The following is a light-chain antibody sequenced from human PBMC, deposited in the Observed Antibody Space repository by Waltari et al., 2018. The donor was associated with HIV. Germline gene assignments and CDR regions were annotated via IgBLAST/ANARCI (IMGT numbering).Light chain of an antibody. V-gene: IGKV3-15*01. J-gene: IGKJ1*01. CDR2: GAF. CDR1: QSVSSN. CDR3: QHYNNWPWT. Sequence: EKVMTQSPATLSVSPGERATLSCRASQSVSSNLAWDQQKPGPAPRLLIYGAFTRATGIPARFSASGSGTEFTLTISSLQSEDFAVYYCQHYNNWPWTFGQGTKVATK.